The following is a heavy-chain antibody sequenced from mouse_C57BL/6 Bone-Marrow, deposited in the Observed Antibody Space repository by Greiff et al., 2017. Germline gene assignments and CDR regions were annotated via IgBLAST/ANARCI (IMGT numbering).Heavy chain of an antibody. J-gene: IGHJ3*01. CDR2: ISYDGSN. Sequence: ESGPGLVKPSQSLSLTCSVTGYSITSGYYWNWIRQFPGNKLEWMGYISYDGSNNYNPSLKNRISITRDTSKNQFFLKLNSVTTEDTATYYCARDVYDGWGLGTLVTVSA. V-gene: IGHV3-6*01. D-gene: IGHD2-3*01. CDR3: ARDVYDG. CDR1: GYSITSGYY.